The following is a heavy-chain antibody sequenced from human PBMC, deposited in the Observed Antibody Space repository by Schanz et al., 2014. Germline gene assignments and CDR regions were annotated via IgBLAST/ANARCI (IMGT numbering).Heavy chain of an antibody. V-gene: IGHV3-48*01. CDR3: ARGRVLES. CDR1: GFIFGSSV. CDR2: VSRSTPDI. D-gene: IGHD1-1*01. J-gene: IGHJ5*02. Sequence: EVHLLASGGGLVQPGGSLRLSCAASGFIFGSSVMAWVRQAPGKGLEWVSYVSRSTPDIYYADSVKGRFTMSRDNAKNSVFLQMNSLRAEDTAVYYCARGRVLESWGQGTLVTVSS.